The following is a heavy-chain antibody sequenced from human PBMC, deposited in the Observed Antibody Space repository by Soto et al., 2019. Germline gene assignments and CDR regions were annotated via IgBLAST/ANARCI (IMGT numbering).Heavy chain of an antibody. D-gene: IGHD4-17*01. J-gene: IGHJ6*03. V-gene: IGHV1-69*02. CDR1: GGTFSSYT. CDR2: IIPILGIA. CDR3: ARAYGDYYYMDV. Sequence: ASVKVSCKASGGTFSSYTISWVRQAPGQGLEWMGRIIPILGIANYAQKFQGRVTITADKSTSTAYMELSSLRSEDTAVYYCARAYGDYYYMDVWGKGTTVTVSS.